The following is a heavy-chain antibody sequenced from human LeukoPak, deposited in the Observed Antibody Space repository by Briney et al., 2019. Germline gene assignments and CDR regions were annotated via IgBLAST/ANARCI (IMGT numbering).Heavy chain of an antibody. J-gene: IGHJ4*02. CDR3: AKDITMVRGVFDY. V-gene: IGHV3-23*01. CDR2: IRSDSFTT. D-gene: IGHD3-10*01. Sequence: GGSLRLSCTASGFNLHRHAMSWVRQTPGKGLEWVADIRSDSFTTAYADSVKGRFTISRDNSKMTLYLQMNSLRAEDTAVYYCAKDITMVRGVFDYWGQGTLVTVSS. CDR1: GFNLHRHA.